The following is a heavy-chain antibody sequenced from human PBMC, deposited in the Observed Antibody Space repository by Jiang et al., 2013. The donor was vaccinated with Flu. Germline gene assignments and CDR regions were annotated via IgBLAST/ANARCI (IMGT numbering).Heavy chain of an antibody. D-gene: IGHD3-10*01. Sequence: LLKPSETLSLTCTVSGGSISSSSYYWGWIRQPPGKGLEWIGSIYYSGSTYYNPSLKSRVTISVDTSKNQFSLKLSSVTAADTAVYYCARHGHYYGSGSQYNWFDPWGQGTLVTVSS. CDR3: ARHGHYYGSGSQYNWFDP. J-gene: IGHJ5*02. CDR1: GGSISSSSYY. V-gene: IGHV4-39*01. CDR2: IYYSGST.